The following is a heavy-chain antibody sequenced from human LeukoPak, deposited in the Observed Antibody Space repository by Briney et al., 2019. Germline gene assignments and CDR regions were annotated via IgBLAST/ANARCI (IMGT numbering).Heavy chain of an antibody. Sequence: SETLSLTCTVSGYSISSGYYWGWIRQPPGKGLEWIGSIYYSGSTYYNPSLKSRVTISVDTSKNQFSLKLSSVTAADTAVYYCARDGDSSSWYKVDPWGQGTLVTVSS. CDR1: GYSISSGYY. V-gene: IGHV4-38-2*02. CDR2: IYYSGST. J-gene: IGHJ5*02. D-gene: IGHD6-13*01. CDR3: ARDGDSSSWYKVDP.